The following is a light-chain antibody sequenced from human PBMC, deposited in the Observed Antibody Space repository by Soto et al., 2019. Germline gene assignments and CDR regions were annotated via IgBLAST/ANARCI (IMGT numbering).Light chain of an antibody. CDR3: QKYDNSPIT. J-gene: IGKJ5*01. CDR1: QSVSRNY. Sequence: VLTQSPGTLALSRWERASLSCTPRQSVSRNYLAWYPQKPGQAPRLLIYGASSRATGIPDRFSGTGSGTDFTLTIRRLEPEDFAVYHCQKYDNSPITSGQGRRL. CDR2: GAS. V-gene: IGKV3-20*01.